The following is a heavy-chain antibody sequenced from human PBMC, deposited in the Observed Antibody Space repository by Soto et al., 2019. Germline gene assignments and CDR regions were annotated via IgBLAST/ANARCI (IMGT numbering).Heavy chain of an antibody. CDR2: ISSSSSYT. Sequence: QVQLVESGGGLVKPGGSLRLSRAASGFTFSDYYMSWIRQAPGKGLEWVSYISSSSSYTNYADSVKGRFTISRDNAKNSLYLQMNSLRAEDTAVYYCTRDVKRSTGGFYYSYGMDVWGQGTTVTVSS. CDR3: TRDVKRSTGGFYYSYGMDV. D-gene: IGHD5-12*01. V-gene: IGHV3-11*05. J-gene: IGHJ6*02. CDR1: GFTFSDYY.